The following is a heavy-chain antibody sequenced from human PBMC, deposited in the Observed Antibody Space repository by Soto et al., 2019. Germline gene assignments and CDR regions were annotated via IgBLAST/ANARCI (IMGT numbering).Heavy chain of an antibody. CDR3: ATSNPTYGGRVDDAFDI. Sequence: ASVKVSCKASGYTFTSYGISWVRQAPGQGLEWMGWISAYNGNTNYAQKLQGRVTMTTDTSTSTAYMELRSLRSDDTAVYYCATSNPTYGGRVDDAFDIWGQGTMVTVSS. V-gene: IGHV1-18*01. CDR1: GYTFTSYG. J-gene: IGHJ3*02. CDR2: ISAYNGNT. D-gene: IGHD4-4*01.